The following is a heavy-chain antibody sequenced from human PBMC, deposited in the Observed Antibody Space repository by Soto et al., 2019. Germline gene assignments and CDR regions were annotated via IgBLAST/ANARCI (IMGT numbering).Heavy chain of an antibody. V-gene: IGHV1-46*01. D-gene: IGHD5-12*01. CDR1: GYTFTSYY. CDR3: AVVAYSDYVGFI. Sequence: QVQLVQSGAEVKKPGASVKVSCKASGYTFTSYYMHWVRQAPGQGLEWMGIINPSGGSTSYAQKFQGRVTMTRDTSTSTVYMELSSLRSEDTAVYYCAVVAYSDYVGFIWGQGTLVTVSS. J-gene: IGHJ4*02. CDR2: INPSGGST.